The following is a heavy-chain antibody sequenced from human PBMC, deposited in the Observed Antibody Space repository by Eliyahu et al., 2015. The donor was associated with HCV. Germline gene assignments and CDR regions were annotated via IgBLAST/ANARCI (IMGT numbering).Heavy chain of an antibody. CDR1: GXXISXXXX. CDR2: IYHSGST. D-gene: IGHD3-16*02. J-gene: IGHJ3*02. CDR3: ARDGSLITFGGVIGRWDAFDI. Sequence: QVQLQESGPGLVKPSETLSLTCAXSGXXISXXXXWXWIRXPPGKGLEWIGSIYHSGSTYYNPSLKSRVTISVDTSKNQFSLKLSSVTAADTAVYYCARDGSLITFGGVIGRWDAFDIWGQGTMVTVSS. V-gene: IGHV4-38-2*02.